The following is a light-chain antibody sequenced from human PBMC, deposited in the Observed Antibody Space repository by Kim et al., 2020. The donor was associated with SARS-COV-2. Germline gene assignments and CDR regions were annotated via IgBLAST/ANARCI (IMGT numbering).Light chain of an antibody. CDR2: AAS. J-gene: IGKJ2*01. CDR1: QGINNNF. CDR3: QQYGSSPQT. V-gene: IGKV3-20*01. Sequence: LFPGDRATLSCRASQGINNNFLAWYRQRPGQSPSLLIYAASTRAAGIPDRFSGSGYRTDFSLTISRLEPEDFAVYYCQQYGSSPQTFGQGTKLEI.